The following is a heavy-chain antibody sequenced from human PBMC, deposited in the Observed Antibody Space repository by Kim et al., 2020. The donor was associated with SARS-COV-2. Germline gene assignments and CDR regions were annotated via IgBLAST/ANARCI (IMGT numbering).Heavy chain of an antibody. D-gene: IGHD6-19*01. Sequence: FQGRVTMTRDTSTSTVYMELSSLRSEDTAVYYCARDDSSGWSRTRGTDYWGQGTLVTVSS. J-gene: IGHJ4*02. V-gene: IGHV1-46*01. CDR3: ARDDSSGWSRTRGTDY.